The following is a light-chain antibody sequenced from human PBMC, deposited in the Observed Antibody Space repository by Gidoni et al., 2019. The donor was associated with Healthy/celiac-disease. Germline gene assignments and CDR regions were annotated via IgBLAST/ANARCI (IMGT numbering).Light chain of an antibody. CDR2: GAS. CDR1: QSVSSSY. Sequence: EIVLTQSSGTLSLAPGERATLSCRASQSVSSSYLAWYQQKPGQAPRLLIYGASSRATGLPDRFSGSGSGTDFTLTISRLEPEDFAVYYCQQYGSTPPAWTFGQGTKVEIK. CDR3: QQYGSTPPAWT. V-gene: IGKV3-20*01. J-gene: IGKJ1*01.